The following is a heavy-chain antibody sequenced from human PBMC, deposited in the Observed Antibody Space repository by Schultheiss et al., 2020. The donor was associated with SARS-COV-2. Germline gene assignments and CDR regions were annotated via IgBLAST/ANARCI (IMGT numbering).Heavy chain of an antibody. D-gene: IGHD3-10*01. V-gene: IGHV2-5*02. J-gene: IGHJ4*02. CDR1: GFSLTIREMG. CDR3: ARMAVDPWFGEPPYNDY. Sequence: SGPTLVKPTQTLTLTCSFSGFSLTIREMGVGWIRQSPGKALEWLALVYWDDGKHYRPNLRNRLTITKDTSRNRVVLRMTSMDPLDAGTYYCARMAVDPWFGEPPYNDYWGQGTLVTVSS. CDR2: VYWDDGK.